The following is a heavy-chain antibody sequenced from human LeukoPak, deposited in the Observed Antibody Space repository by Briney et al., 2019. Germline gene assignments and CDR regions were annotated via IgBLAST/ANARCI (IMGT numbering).Heavy chain of an antibody. CDR2: IIPIFGIA. CDR1: GGTFSSYA. V-gene: IGHV1-69*10. D-gene: IGHD3-22*01. Sequence: SVKVSCKASGGTFSSYAISWVRQAPGQGLEWMGGIIPIFGIANYAQKFQGRVTITADKSTSTAYMELSSLRSEDTAVYYCARGRDSSGYYYSLDYWGQGTLVTVSS. J-gene: IGHJ4*02. CDR3: ARGRDSSGYYYSLDY.